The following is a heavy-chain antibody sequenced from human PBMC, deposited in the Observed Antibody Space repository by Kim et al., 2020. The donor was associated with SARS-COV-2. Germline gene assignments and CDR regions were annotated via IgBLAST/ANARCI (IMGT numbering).Heavy chain of an antibody. CDR1: GFNVSSNY. CDR2: FYTGGST. J-gene: IGHJ4*02. Sequence: GGSLRLSCAVSGFNVSSNYMSWVRQAPGKGLEWVSVFYTGGSTYYADSVKGRFTISRDNSKNTMYLQMNSLRAEDTAVYYCAKPHVSGATPNDYWGQGTLVTVSS. CDR3: AKPHVSGATPNDY. V-gene: IGHV3-53*01. D-gene: IGHD1-26*01.